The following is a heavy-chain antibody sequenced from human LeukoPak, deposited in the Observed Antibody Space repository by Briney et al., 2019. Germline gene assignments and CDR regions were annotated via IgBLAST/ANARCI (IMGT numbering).Heavy chain of an antibody. CDR2: ISAYNGNT. CDR1: GYTFTSYG. CDR3: ARESGIDIVVVPAANNFDY. D-gene: IGHD2-2*01. V-gene: IGHV1-18*01. J-gene: IGHJ4*02. Sequence: ASVKVSCKASGYTFTSYGISWVRQAPGQGLEWMGWISAYNGNTNYAQKLQGRVTMTTDTSTSTAYMELRSLRSDDTAVYYCARESGIDIVVVPAANNFDYWGQGTLVTVSS.